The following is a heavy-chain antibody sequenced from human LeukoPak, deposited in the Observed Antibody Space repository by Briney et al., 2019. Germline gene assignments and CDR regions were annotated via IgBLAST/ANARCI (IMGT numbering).Heavy chain of an antibody. CDR2: LSEDGSTA. J-gene: IGHJ5*02. D-gene: IGHD1-26*01. V-gene: IGHV3-74*01. Sequence: GRSLRPSCAASGFTFSLYWMHWVRQGPGKGLMWVSRLSEDGSTADYADSVKGRFTMSRDNAKGKVFLEMRGLTVEDTAIYFCVRERIYYSDLAYKERENFDPWGRGTLVTVSS. CDR1: GFTFSLYW. CDR3: VRERIYYSDLAYKERENFDP.